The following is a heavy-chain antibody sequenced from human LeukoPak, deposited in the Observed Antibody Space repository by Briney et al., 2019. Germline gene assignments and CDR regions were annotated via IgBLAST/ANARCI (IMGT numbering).Heavy chain of an antibody. CDR2: INHSGST. CDR3: ARGENNDYGDSLGAFDI. CDR1: GGSFSGYY. J-gene: IGHJ3*02. V-gene: IGHV4-34*01. Sequence: SETLSLTCAVYGGSFSGYYWSWIRQPPGKGLEWIGEINHSGSTNYNPSLKSRATISVDTSKNQFSLKLSSVTAADTAVYYCARGENNDYGDSLGAFDIWGQGTMVTVSS. D-gene: IGHD4-17*01.